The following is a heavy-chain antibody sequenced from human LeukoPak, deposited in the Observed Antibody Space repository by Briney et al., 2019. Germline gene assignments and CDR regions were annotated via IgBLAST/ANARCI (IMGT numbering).Heavy chain of an antibody. CDR1: GGTFSGYA. Sequence: ASVKVSCKASGGTFSGYAISWVRQAPGQGLEWMGGIIPIFGTANYAQKFQGRVTITADESTSTAYMELSSLRSEDTAVYYCARANIVVVPDIDTHYYYYGMDVWGRGTTVTVSS. CDR2: IIPIFGTA. D-gene: IGHD2-2*01. CDR3: ARANIVVVPDIDTHYYYYGMDV. V-gene: IGHV1-69*13. J-gene: IGHJ6*02.